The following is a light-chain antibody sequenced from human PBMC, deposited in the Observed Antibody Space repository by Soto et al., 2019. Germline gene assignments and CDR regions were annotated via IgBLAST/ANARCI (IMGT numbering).Light chain of an antibody. J-gene: IGLJ1*01. CDR1: SSDVGGYNF. Sequence: QSVLTQPASVSGSPGQSITISCTGTSSDVGGYNFVSWYQQHPGKAPKLMIYDVSSRPSGVSNRFSGSKSGNKASLTISGLQDEDEADYYCSSYTSSSTYVFGTGTKVTVL. V-gene: IGLV2-14*01. CDR3: SSYTSSSTYV. CDR2: DVS.